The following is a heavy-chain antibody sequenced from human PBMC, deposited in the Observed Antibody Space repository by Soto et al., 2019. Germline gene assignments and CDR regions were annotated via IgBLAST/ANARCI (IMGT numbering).Heavy chain of an antibody. CDR2: INPSGGST. D-gene: IGHD3-22*01. CDR1: GYTFTSYY. Sequence: QVQLVQSGAEVKKPGASVKVSCKASGYTFTSYYMHWVRQAPGQGLEWMGIINPSGGSTSYAKKFPGRVTMTRDTSTSTVDMELSSLRSEDTAVYYCARAYYDSSGSYYLGYWGQGTLVTVSS. J-gene: IGHJ4*02. V-gene: IGHV1-46*01. CDR3: ARAYYDSSGSYYLGY.